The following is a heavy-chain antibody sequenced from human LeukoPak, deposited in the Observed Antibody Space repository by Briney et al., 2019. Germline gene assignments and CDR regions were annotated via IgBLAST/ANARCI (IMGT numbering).Heavy chain of an antibody. CDR3: VRDRDWNIDL. CDR2: ISYDGSNK. V-gene: IGHV3-30*07. Sequence: GGSLRLSCAASGFTFSSCAMHWVRQAPGKGLEWVAVISYDGSNKYYADSVKGRFTISRDNSKNTLYLQMNSLRVEDAAVYYCVRDRDWNIDLWGQGTLVTVSS. CDR1: GFTFSSCA. D-gene: IGHD1/OR15-1a*01. J-gene: IGHJ5*02.